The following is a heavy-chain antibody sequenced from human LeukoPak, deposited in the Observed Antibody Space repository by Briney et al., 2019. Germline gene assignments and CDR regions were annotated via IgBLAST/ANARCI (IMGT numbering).Heavy chain of an antibody. CDR1: GFTFGNYW. CDR2: IDTDGSIT. CDR3: VRDLGGRYGY. D-gene: IGHD1-26*01. Sequence: GGSLRLSCAASGFTFGNYWMHWVRQVPGKGLVWVSRIDTDGSITNYADSARSRFAISRDNARNNLYLQMNSLRAEDTAVYYCVRDLGGRYGYWGQGTLVTVSS. J-gene: IGHJ4*02. V-gene: IGHV3-74*01.